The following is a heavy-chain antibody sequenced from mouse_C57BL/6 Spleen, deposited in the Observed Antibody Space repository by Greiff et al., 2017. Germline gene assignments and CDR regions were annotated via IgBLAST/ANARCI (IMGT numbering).Heavy chain of an antibody. D-gene: IGHD1-1*01. J-gene: IGHJ1*03. V-gene: IGHV1-80*01. CDR3: ARPPTVVARYWYFDV. CDR2: IYPGDGDT. CDR1: GYAFSSSW. Sequence: VQLQQSGAELVKPGASVKISCKASGYAFSSSWMHWVKQRPGKGLEWIGQIYPGDGDTNYNGKFKGKATLTADKSSSTAYMQLSSLTSEDAAVYFCARPPTVVARYWYFDVWGTGTTVTVSS.